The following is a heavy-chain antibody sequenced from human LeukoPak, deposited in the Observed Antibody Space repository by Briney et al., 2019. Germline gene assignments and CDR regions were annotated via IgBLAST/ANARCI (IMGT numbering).Heavy chain of an antibody. CDR2: IKQDGSEK. CDR1: GFTFSSYW. CDR3: AREIGYSSGWPTYYFDY. V-gene: IGHV3-7*01. Sequence: GGSLRLSCAASGFTFSSYWMSWVRQAPGKGLEWVANIKQDGSEKYYVVSVKGRFTISRDNAKNSLYLQMNSLRAEDTAVYYCAREIGYSSGWPTYYFDYWGQGTLVTVSS. J-gene: IGHJ4*02. D-gene: IGHD6-19*01.